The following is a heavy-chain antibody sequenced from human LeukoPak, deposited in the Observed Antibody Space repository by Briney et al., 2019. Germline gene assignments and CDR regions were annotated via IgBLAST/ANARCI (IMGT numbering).Heavy chain of an antibody. V-gene: IGHV1-2*02. CDR1: GYTFTGYY. CDR2: INPNSGST. J-gene: IGHJ4*02. Sequence: ASVKVSCKASGYTFTGYYMHWVRQATGQGLEWMGWINPNSGSTNYAQKFQGRVTMTRDTSISTAFMDLSRLRSDDTAVYYCARRGNYGDYFDYWGQGTLVTVSS. CDR3: ARRGNYGDYFDY. D-gene: IGHD4-17*01.